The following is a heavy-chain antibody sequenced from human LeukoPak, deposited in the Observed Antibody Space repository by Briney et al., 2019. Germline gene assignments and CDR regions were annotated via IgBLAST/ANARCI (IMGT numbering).Heavy chain of an antibody. D-gene: IGHD3-10*01. CDR2: ISSSGSTI. V-gene: IGHV3-48*04. CDR1: GFIFSTYG. CDR3: ARDEKAWFGEFLYYYYHMDV. Sequence: GGSLRLSCAASGFIFSTYGMNWVRQAPGKGLEWVSYISSSGSTIYYADSVKGRSPISRDNATNSLYLQMNSLRAEDTAVYYCARDEKAWFGEFLYYYYHMDVWGKGNTVNISS. J-gene: IGHJ6*03.